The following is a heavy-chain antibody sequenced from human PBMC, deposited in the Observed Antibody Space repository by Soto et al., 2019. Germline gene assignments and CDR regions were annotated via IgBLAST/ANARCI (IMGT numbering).Heavy chain of an antibody. J-gene: IGHJ5*02. V-gene: IGHV4-61*08. CDR3: ARYGSGSSVWFDP. Sequence: SETLSLTCTVSGGSISSGGFFWTWIRQPPGKGLEWIGYIDYSYGGSTNYNPSLKSRVTISVDTSKNQFSLKLSSVTAADTAVYYCARYGSGSSVWFDPWRQGTLVTVSS. D-gene: IGHD3-10*01. CDR2: IDYSYGGST. CDR1: GGSISSGGFF.